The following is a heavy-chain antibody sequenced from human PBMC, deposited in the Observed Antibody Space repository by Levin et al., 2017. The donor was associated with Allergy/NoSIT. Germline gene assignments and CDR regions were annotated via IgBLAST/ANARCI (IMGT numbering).Heavy chain of an antibody. J-gene: IGHJ4*02. CDR1: GFTFSSYG. V-gene: IGHV3-33*01. CDR2: IWYDGSNK. Sequence: GGSLRLSCAASGFTFSSYGMHWVRQAPGKGLEWVAVIWYDGSNKYYADSVKGRFTISRDNSKNTLYLQMNSLRAEDTAVYYCARCMVRGVTIDYWGQGTLVTVSS. D-gene: IGHD3-10*01. CDR3: ARCMVRGVTIDY.